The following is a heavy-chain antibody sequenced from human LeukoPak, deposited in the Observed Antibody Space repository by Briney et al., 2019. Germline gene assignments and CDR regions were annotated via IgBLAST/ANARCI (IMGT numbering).Heavy chain of an antibody. CDR1: GFTFSSYA. CDR2: ISGSGGST. J-gene: IGHJ4*02. CDR3: AXGEXYXXXXAFDY. V-gene: IGHV3-23*01. Sequence: PGGSPRLSCAASGFTFSSYAMSWVRQAPGKGLEWVSAISGSGGSTYYADSVKGRFTISRDNSKNTLYLQMNSLRAEDTAVYYCAXGEXYXXXXAFDYWGQGXLVTVS. D-gene: IGHD3-22*01.